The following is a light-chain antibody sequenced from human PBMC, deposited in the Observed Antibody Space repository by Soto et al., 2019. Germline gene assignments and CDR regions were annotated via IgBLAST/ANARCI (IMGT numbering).Light chain of an antibody. CDR1: SSNIGNNY. CDR3: GTWDSSLSVHV. J-gene: IGLJ1*01. Sequence: QSALTQPACLSGSPGQSITISCSGTSSNIGNNYVSWYQQLPGTAPKLLIYDNNKRPSGIPDRFSGSKSGTSATLGITGLQTGDEADYYCGTWDSSLSVHVFGTGTKVTVL. CDR2: DNN. V-gene: IGLV1-51*01.